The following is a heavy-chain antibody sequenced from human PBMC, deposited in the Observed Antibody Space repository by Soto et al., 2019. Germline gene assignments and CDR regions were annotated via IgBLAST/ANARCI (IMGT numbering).Heavy chain of an antibody. Sequence: PGGSLRLSCAASGFTFSSYWMSWVRQAPGKGLEWVANIKQDGSEKYYVDSVKGRFTISRDNVKNSLYLQMSSLRAEDTAVYYCARDRDGYDYYYYGMDVWGQGTTVTVSS. J-gene: IGHJ6*02. CDR2: IKQDGSEK. D-gene: IGHD5-12*01. CDR1: GFTFSSYW. CDR3: ARDRDGYDYYYYGMDV. V-gene: IGHV3-7*01.